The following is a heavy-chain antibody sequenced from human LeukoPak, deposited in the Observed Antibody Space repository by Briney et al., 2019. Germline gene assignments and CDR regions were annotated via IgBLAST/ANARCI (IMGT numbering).Heavy chain of an antibody. CDR2: IYHSGST. V-gene: IGHV4-38-2*02. Sequence: SETLSLTCTVSGYSISSGYYWGWIRQPPGKGLEWIGSIYHSGSTYHNPSLKSRVTISVDTSKNQFSLKLSSVTAADTAVYYCARVEDSSGYYYVPHAFDIWGQGTMVTVSS. D-gene: IGHD3-22*01. J-gene: IGHJ3*02. CDR3: ARVEDSSGYYYVPHAFDI. CDR1: GYSISSGYY.